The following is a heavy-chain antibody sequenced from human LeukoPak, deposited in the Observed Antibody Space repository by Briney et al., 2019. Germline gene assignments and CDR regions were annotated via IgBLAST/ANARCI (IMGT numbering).Heavy chain of an antibody. V-gene: IGHV1-2*02. Sequence: GASVKVSCKASGYTFTAYYMHWVRQAPGQGLEWIGCIGPTGNTVYVQKFQGRGTVTRDTSINTVYMEVNSLRSDDTAVYSCARESLGGLKYFDDWGQGTLVTVSS. CDR2: IGPTGNT. CDR3: ARESLGGLKYFDD. D-gene: IGHD3-16*01. CDR1: GYTFTAYY. J-gene: IGHJ4*02.